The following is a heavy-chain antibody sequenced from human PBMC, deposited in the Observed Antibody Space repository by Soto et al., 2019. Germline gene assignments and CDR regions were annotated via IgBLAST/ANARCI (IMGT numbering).Heavy chain of an antibody. J-gene: IGHJ6*02. CDR3: ARGSIVAAEYGMDV. V-gene: IGHV3-33*01. CDR1: GFSFSTYG. CDR2: IWHDGSKT. Sequence: LRLSCAASGFSFSTYGMHWVRQAPGKGLEWVAVIWHDGSKTYYADSVKGRLIISRDNSKNTLYVQINSLRAEDRGVYFCARGSIVAAEYGMDVWGQGTTVTVSS. D-gene: IGHD6-13*01.